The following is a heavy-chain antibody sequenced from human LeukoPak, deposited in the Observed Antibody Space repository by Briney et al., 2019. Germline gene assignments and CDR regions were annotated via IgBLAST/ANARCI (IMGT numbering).Heavy chain of an antibody. V-gene: IGHV4-59*11. CDR3: ARGVLSTVSYYVDV. D-gene: IGHD4-11*01. CDR1: GGSMKSHV. J-gene: IGHJ6*03. Sequence: KPSETLSLTCTVSGGSMKSHVWSWIRQPPGKGLEWIGYIYYSGSTNYNPSLKSRVTISVDTSKNQFSLKVTSVTAADTAVYYCARGVLSTVSYYVDVWGKGITVTVSS. CDR2: IYYSGST.